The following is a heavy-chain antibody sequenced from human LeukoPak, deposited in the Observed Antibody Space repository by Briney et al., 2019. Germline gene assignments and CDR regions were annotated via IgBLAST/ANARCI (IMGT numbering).Heavy chain of an antibody. V-gene: IGHV3-23*01. J-gene: IGHJ4*02. CDR1: GFTLRSSA. D-gene: IGHD2-8*01. CDR2: ISGDGGTI. Sequence: GGSLRLSCAASGFTLRSSAMSWVRQAPGKGLEWVSAISGDGGTISYAASVRGRFTISRDNAKNTLFPQMSSLRAGDTALYYCAKELYGNPSGYWGQGTRVTVSS. CDR3: AKELYGNPSGY.